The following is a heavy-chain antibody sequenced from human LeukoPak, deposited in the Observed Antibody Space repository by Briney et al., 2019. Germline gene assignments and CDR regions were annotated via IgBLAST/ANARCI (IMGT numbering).Heavy chain of an antibody. Sequence: TSETLSLTCTVSGGSISSYYWSWIRQPPGKGLEWIGYIYYSGSTSYNPSLKSRVTISVDTSKNQFSLKLSSVTAADTAVYYCARAGYCSSTSCYFDYWGQGTLVTVSS. CDR3: ARAGYCSSTSCYFDY. V-gene: IGHV4-59*01. CDR2: IYYSGST. D-gene: IGHD2-2*01. J-gene: IGHJ4*02. CDR1: GGSISSYY.